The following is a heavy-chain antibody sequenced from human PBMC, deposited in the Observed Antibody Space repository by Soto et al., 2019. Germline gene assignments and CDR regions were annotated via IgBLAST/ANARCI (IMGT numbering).Heavy chain of an antibody. D-gene: IGHD2-15*01. CDR2: IYYSGST. Sequence: PLETLSLTCTVSGGSSSSSNYYWGWIRQPPGKGLEWIGSIYYSGSTYYNPSLKSRVTISVDTSKNQFSLKLSSVTAADTAVYYCARLLRGGGPDNWFDPWGQGTLVTVSS. V-gene: IGHV4-39*01. J-gene: IGHJ5*02. CDR1: GGSSSSSNYY. CDR3: ARLLRGGGPDNWFDP.